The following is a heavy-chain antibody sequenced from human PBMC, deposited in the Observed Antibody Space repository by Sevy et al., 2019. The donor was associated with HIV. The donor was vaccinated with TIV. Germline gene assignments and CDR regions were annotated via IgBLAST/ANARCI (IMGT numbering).Heavy chain of an antibody. J-gene: IGHJ4*02. V-gene: IGHV3-23*01. Sequence: GGSLRLSCAASGFTISKYSMSWVRQPPGKGLEWVSTLSFGCGEINYADSVKGRFTISRDNSKSSVHLQMNNLRPEDTAVYYCAREGCTKPHDYWGQGTLVTVSS. CDR3: AREGCTKPHDY. CDR2: LSFGCGEI. D-gene: IGHD2-8*01. CDR1: GFTISKYS.